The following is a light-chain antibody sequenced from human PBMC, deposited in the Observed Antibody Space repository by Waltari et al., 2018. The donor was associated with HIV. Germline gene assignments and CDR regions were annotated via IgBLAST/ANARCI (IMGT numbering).Light chain of an antibody. J-gene: IGKJ4*01. Sequence: ILMTQSPASLAVCPGVTAITNFPYCRTVFHCYDNPSYLAWYLQRPGQSPKVLIFCASTRAVGVPDRFRGSGSGTEFSHTLSSLQADDVGVYYCQQYYTVPPTFGGGTKVEI. CDR2: CAS. V-gene: IGKV4-1*01. CDR3: QQYYTVPPT. CDR1: RTVFHCYDNPSY.